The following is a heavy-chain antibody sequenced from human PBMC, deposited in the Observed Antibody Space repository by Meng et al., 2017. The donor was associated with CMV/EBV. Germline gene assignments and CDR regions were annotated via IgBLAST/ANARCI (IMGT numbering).Heavy chain of an antibody. CDR3: ARPISITIFGVVTPGGMDV. CDR2: ISSSSSYI. Sequence: GESLKISCAASGFTFSSYSMNWVRQAPGKGLEWVSSISSSSSYIYYADSVKGRFTISRDNAKNSLYLQMNSLRAKDTAVYYCARPISITIFGVVTPGGMDVWGQGTTVTVSS. J-gene: IGHJ6*02. V-gene: IGHV3-21*01. CDR1: GFTFSSYS. D-gene: IGHD3-3*01.